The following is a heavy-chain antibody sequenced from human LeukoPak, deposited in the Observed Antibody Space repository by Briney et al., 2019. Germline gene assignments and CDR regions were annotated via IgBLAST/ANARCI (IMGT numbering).Heavy chain of an antibody. CDR1: GFTLSSYG. CDR2: ISYDGSNK. D-gene: IGHD1-26*01. J-gene: IGHJ4*02. V-gene: IGHV3-30-3*01. Sequence: PGGSLRLSCAASGFTLSSYGMHWVRQAPGKGLEWVAVISYDGSNKYYADSVKGRFTISRDNSKNTLYLQMNSLRAEDTAVYYCARGRLISGSYYFDYWGQGTLVTVSS. CDR3: ARGRLISGSYYFDY.